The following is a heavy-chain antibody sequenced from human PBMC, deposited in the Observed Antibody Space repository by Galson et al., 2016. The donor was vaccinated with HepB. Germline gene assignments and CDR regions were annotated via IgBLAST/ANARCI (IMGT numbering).Heavy chain of an antibody. V-gene: IGHV1-46*01. D-gene: IGHD1-14*01. CDR2: INPSGGST. J-gene: IGHJ3*02. CDR3: ARINHGSASAFDI. CDR1: GYTFTSYY. Sequence: SVKVSCKASGYTFTSYYMHWVRQAPGQGLEWMGIINPSGGSTSYAQKFQGRVTMTRDTSVSTAYMDVSSLRSDDTAVYYCARINHGSASAFDIWGQGTMVTVSS.